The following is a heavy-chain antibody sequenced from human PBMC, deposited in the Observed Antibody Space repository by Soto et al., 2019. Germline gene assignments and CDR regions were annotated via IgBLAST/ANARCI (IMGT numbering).Heavy chain of an antibody. CDR1: GGSFSGYY. Sequence: PSETLSLTCAVYGGSFSGYYWSWIRQPPGKGLEWIGEINHSGSTNYNPSLKSRVTISVDTSKNQFSLKLSSVTAADTAVYYCARTIQLIDYYYYGMDVWGQGTPVTVSS. CDR2: INHSGST. J-gene: IGHJ6*02. D-gene: IGHD5-18*01. CDR3: ARTIQLIDYYYYGMDV. V-gene: IGHV4-34*01.